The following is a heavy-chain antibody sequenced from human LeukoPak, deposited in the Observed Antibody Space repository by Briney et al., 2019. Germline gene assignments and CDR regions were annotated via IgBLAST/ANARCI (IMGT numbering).Heavy chain of an antibody. V-gene: IGHV3-23*01. J-gene: IGHJ4*02. D-gene: IGHD6-19*01. Sequence: GGSLRLSCAASGFIFRNYAMSWVRQAPGKGLEWVSAISGSGGSTYYADSVKGRFTISRDDSKNTLYLQMNSLRAEDTAVYYCAKGASVAGTFDYWGQGTLVTVSS. CDR1: GFIFRNYA. CDR2: ISGSGGST. CDR3: AKGASVAGTFDY.